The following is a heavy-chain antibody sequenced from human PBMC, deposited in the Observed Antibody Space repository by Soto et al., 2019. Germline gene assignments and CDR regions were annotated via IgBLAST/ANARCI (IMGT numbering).Heavy chain of an antibody. V-gene: IGHV4-34*01. D-gene: IGHD1-1*01. Sequence: QVQLQQWGAGLLKPSETLSLTCAVYGGSFSGHYWSWICQPPGKGLQWIGEVNHSGYTTYNPSLKSRVTISVDTSKNQFSLKLNSVTAADTAVYYCARGVLFPHGTFDPWGQGTLVTVSS. CDR2: VNHSGYT. CDR3: ARGVLFPHGTFDP. CDR1: GGSFSGHY. J-gene: IGHJ5*02.